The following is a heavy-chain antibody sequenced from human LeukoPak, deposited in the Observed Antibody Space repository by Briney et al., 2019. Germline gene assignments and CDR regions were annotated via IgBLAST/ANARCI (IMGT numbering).Heavy chain of an antibody. V-gene: IGHV3-30*02. Sequence: GGSLRLSCAASGFTFTNYGMHWVRQAPGKGLEWVAYIASDGNYRDYVDSVRGRFTVSRDNSKNTLYLQMDSLRAEDTAVYYYANLPYNWNEYFDDYWGQGTLVTVSS. CDR3: ANLPYNWNEYFDDY. CDR1: GFTFTNYG. D-gene: IGHD1-1*01. CDR2: IASDGNYR. J-gene: IGHJ4*02.